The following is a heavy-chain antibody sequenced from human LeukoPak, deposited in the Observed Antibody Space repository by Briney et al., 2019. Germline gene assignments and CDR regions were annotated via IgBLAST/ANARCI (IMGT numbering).Heavy chain of an antibody. CDR3: AADRFSIFGVVIAPKNYYGMDV. CDR2: FDPEDGET. Sequence: ASVKVSCKVSGDTLTEFAMHWVRQAPGKGLEWMGGFDPEDGETIYAQKFQGRVIMSEDTSTDTAYMELGSLRSEDTAVYYCAADRFSIFGVVIAPKNYYGMDVWGQGTTVTVSS. J-gene: IGHJ6*02. D-gene: IGHD3-3*01. V-gene: IGHV1-24*01. CDR1: GDTLTEFA.